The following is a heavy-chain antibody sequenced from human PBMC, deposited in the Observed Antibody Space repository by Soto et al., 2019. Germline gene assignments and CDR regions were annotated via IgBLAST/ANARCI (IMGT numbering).Heavy chain of an antibody. J-gene: IGHJ4*02. CDR3: ARGIEQGYDY. CDR2: VSPYNGNT. Sequence: ASVKVSCKASGYTFSNFDISWVRQAPGQGLEWMGWVSPYNGNTNYAQKLQGRVTMTTDTSISTVYMELNNLESEDTGVYYGARGIEQGYDYWGQGTLVTVSS. CDR1: GYTFSNFD. D-gene: IGHD2-15*01. V-gene: IGHV1-18*01.